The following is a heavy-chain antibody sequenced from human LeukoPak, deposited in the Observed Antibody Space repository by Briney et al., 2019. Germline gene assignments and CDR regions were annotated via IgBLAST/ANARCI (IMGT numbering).Heavy chain of an antibody. CDR3: APSPDSSGSSDY. CDR1: GGTFSSYA. V-gene: IGHV1-69*05. Sequence: SVKVSCKASGGTFSSYAISWVRQAPGQGLEWMGGIIPIFGTANYAQKFQGRVTITTDESTSTAYMELSSLRSEDTAVYYFAPSPDSSGSSDYWGQGTLVTVSS. D-gene: IGHD3-3*01. J-gene: IGHJ4*02. CDR2: IIPIFGTA.